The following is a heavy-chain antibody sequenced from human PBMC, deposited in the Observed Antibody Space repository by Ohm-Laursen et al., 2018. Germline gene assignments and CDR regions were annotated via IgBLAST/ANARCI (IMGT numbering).Heavy chain of an antibody. D-gene: IGHD4-17*01. CDR3: ARGAPFYGGFDY. Sequence: PLRLSCSASGFTFRTYSMNWVRQSPGKGLEWLSYIDASGGTIYYADSVKGRLTISRDNAKNSLYLQMSGLRGEDTAVYYCARGAPFYGGFDYWGQGTLVTVSS. V-gene: IGHV3-48*01. CDR1: GFTFRTYS. J-gene: IGHJ4*02. CDR2: IDASGGTI.